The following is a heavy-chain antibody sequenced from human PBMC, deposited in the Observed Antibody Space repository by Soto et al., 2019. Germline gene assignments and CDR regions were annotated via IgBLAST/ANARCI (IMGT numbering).Heavy chain of an antibody. J-gene: IGHJ6*02. CDR1: GYSFTSYW. CDR2: IYPGDSDT. V-gene: IGHV5-51*01. Sequence: AESLNISRKGSGYSFTSYWLACVLQMPGKGLEWMGIIYPGDSDTRYSPSFQGQVTISADKSISTAYLQWSSLKASATAMYYCARLSYYDFCSGLDVWGQGTTVT. D-gene: IGHD3-3*01. CDR3: ARLSYYDFCSGLDV.